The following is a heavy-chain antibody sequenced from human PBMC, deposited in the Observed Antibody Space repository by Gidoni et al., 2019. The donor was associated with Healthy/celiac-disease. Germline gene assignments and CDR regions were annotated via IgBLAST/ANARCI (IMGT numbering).Heavy chain of an antibody. V-gene: IGHV1-18*04. Sequence: QVQLMQTGAEVKKPRASVQVSYKDSGCTLTSYGISWVRQAPGQGLEWMRCISAYNGNTNYAQKLQGRVTMTTDTSTSTAYMELRSLRSDDTAVYYCARDFGYCGGDCYPRGGYFDYWGQGTLVTVSS. CDR1: GCTLTSYG. CDR3: ARDFGYCGGDCYPRGGYFDY. CDR2: ISAYNGNT. D-gene: IGHD2-21*02. J-gene: IGHJ4*02.